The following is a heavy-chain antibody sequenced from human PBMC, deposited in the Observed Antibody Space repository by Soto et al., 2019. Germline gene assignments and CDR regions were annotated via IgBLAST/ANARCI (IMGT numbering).Heavy chain of an antibody. V-gene: IGHV4-34*01. D-gene: IGHD1-26*01. CDR2: INHSGST. CDR3: ARGRVGATHWNWFDP. CDR1: GGSFSDYY. J-gene: IGHJ5*02. Sequence: SETLSLTGGVSGGSFSDYYWSWISQPPGKGLEWIGEINHSGSTNDNPSLKSRVTISVDTSKNQFSLKLSSVTAADTAVYYCARGRVGATHWNWFDPWGQGTLVTVSS.